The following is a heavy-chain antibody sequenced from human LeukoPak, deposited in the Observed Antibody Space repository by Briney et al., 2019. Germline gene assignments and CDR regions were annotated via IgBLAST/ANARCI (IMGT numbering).Heavy chain of an antibody. CDR3: ARHAYYYDRSGSYEAFDI. Sequence: SETLSLTCTVSGGSISTYYWSWIRQPPVKGLDLIGSMYYSGSTNYKPSLKSRVTISVDTSKNQFSLKLSSVTAADTAVYYRARHAYYYDRSGSYEAFDIWGQGTMVTVSS. V-gene: IGHV4-59*08. D-gene: IGHD3-22*01. CDR1: GGSISTYY. J-gene: IGHJ3*02. CDR2: MYYSGST.